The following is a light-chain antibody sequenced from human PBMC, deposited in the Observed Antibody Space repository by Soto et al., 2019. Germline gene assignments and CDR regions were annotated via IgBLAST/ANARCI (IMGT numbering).Light chain of an antibody. CDR2: VPS. J-gene: IGKJ2*01. V-gene: IGKV1-33*01. CDR3: QQYDNVPT. Sequence: DIQMTQSPSSLSASVGDRVTITCRAIQPVNNDLPWYHQKPGQPPKLLIKVPSILETGVPSRFSGSGSGKHFTFTISSLQPEDIATYYCQQYDNVPTFGQGTKLEMK. CDR1: QPVNND.